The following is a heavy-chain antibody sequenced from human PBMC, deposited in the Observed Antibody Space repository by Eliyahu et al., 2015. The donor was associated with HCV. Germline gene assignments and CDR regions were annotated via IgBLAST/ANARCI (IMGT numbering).Heavy chain of an antibody. CDR2: IKQDGSEK. D-gene: IGHD2-15*01. J-gene: IGHJ3*02. CDR1: RFALSSYW. CDR3: ARTKGSGGTRYGAFDI. V-gene: IGHV3-7*01. Sequence: EVQLVESGGGLVQPGGSLRLXCAASRFALSSYWMTWVRHAPGKGLEWXANIKQDGSEKDYVDSVKGRFTISRDNAKNSMYLQMNSLRVEDTAVYYCARTKGSGGTRYGAFDIWGQGTRVTVSS.